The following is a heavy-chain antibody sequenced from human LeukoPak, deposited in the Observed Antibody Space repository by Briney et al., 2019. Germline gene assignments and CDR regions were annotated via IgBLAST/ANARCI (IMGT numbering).Heavy chain of an antibody. CDR1: GGSISSYY. D-gene: IGHD6-19*01. J-gene: IGHJ4*02. V-gene: IGHV4-4*09. Sequence: SETLSLTCTVSGGSISSYYWSWIRQPPGKGLEWIGYIYTSGSTNYNPSLKSRVTISVDTSKNQFSLKLSSVTAAGTAVYYCARLAVAGTRYYFDYWGQGTLVTVSS. CDR3: ARLAVAGTRYYFDY. CDR2: IYTSGST.